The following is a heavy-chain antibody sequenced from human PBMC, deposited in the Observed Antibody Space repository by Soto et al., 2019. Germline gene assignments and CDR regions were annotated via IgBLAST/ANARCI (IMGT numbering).Heavy chain of an antibody. J-gene: IGHJ5*02. CDR3: ARSSGWYNNWFDP. CDR1: GGSISSYY. CDR2: IYYSGST. V-gene: IGHV4-59*01. Sequence: SETLSLTCTVSGGSISSYYWSWIRQPPGKGLEWIGYIYYSGSTNYNPSLKSRVTISVDTSKNQFFLKLSSVTAADTAVYYCARSSGWYNNWFDPWGQGTLVTVSS. D-gene: IGHD6-19*01.